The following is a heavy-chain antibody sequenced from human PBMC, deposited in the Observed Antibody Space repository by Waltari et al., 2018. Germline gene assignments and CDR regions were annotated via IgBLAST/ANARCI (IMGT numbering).Heavy chain of an antibody. Sequence: QVRLVQSGAEVKRPGASVKVSCKASGYIFTGSYMHWVRQAPGQGLEWVGWINCNNGGKNFAQKFQDRVTMTRDTSISTAYMELNRLRFDDTAVYYCAKYQSGVTVGTDVWGQGTTVTVSS. J-gene: IGHJ6*02. D-gene: IGHD2-15*01. CDR3: AKYQSGVTVGTDV. CDR1: GYIFTGSY. V-gene: IGHV1-2*02. CDR2: INCNNGGK.